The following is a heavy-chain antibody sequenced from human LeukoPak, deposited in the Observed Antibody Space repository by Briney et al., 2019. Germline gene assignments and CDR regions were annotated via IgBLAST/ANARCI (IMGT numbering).Heavy chain of an antibody. CDR1: GGSISSYY. CDR2: IYYSGST. CDR3: ERTPRETYGDYEGGFDY. Sequence: SETLSLTCTVSGGSISSYYWSWIRQPPGKGLEWIGYIYYSGSTNYNPSLKSRVTISVDTSKNQFSLKLSSVTAADTAVYYYERTPRETYGDYEGGFDYWGQGTLVTVSS. J-gene: IGHJ4*02. D-gene: IGHD4-17*01. V-gene: IGHV4-59*01.